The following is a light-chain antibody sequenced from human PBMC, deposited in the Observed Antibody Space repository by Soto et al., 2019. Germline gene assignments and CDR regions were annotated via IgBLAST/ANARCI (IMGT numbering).Light chain of an antibody. V-gene: IGKV3-20*01. CDR3: QHYGASFAA. CDR1: QSVSSN. J-gene: IGKJ1*01. CDR2: GAS. Sequence: EIVLTQSPGTLSVSPGESATLSCRASQSVSSNLAWYRQTRGQAPRLLIFGASTRATDTPARFSGSGSGTDFTLTITRVEPADFAVYYCQHYGASFAAFGQGTQLEV.